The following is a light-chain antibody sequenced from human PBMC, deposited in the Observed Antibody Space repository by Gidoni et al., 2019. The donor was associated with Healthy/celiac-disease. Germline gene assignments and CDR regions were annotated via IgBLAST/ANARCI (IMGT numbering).Light chain of an antibody. CDR1: QSVSSSY. CDR2: GAS. Sequence: DIVLTQSPGTLSLSPGERATLSCRASQSVSSSYLAWYQQKLGQAPRLLIYGASSRATGIPDRFSGSGSGTDFTLTISRLEPEDFAVYYCQQYGRSPTWTFGQGTKVEIK. CDR3: QQYGRSPTWT. V-gene: IGKV3-20*01. J-gene: IGKJ1*01.